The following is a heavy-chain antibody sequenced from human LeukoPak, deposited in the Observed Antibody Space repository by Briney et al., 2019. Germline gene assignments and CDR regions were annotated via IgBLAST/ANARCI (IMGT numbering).Heavy chain of an antibody. Sequence: ASVKVSCKASGYTFTSYGISWVRQAPGQGLEWIGWISAYNGDTNSAQILQGRVTMTTDTSTSTAYMELRSLTSDDTAVYYCARSPSGYYGSGPKMFWGQGTMVTVS. D-gene: IGHD3-10*01. CDR1: GYTFTSYG. J-gene: IGHJ3*01. CDR2: ISAYNGDT. CDR3: ARSPSGYYGSGPKMF. V-gene: IGHV1-18*04.